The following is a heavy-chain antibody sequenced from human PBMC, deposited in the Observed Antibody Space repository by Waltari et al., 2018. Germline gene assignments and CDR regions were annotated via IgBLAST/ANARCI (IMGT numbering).Heavy chain of an antibody. D-gene: IGHD1-26*01. CDR3: AKQRLGGSYSEF. V-gene: IGHV4-39*01. Sequence: QLQLQESGPRLVKPSEPLSLTCTVSGDSISDSGSFYWGWIRQPPGRRLEWIGSIYYRGTAYYNLSLKGRATISVDTSNNQFSLKLTSVTVADTAVYFCAKQRLGGSYSEFWGQGALVIVSS. J-gene: IGHJ4*02. CDR1: GDSISDSGSFY. CDR2: IYYRGTA.